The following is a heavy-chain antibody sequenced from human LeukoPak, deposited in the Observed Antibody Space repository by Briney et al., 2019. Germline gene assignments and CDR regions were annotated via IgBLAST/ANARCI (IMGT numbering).Heavy chain of an antibody. Sequence: ASVKVSCKASGGTFSSYAISWVRQAPGQGLEWMGRIIPILGIANYAQKFQGRVTITADKSTSTAYMELSSLRSEDTAVYYCASANVVGIHYYFDYWGQGTLVTVSS. J-gene: IGHJ4*02. CDR3: ASANVVGIHYYFDY. CDR2: IIPILGIA. CDR1: GGTFSSYA. V-gene: IGHV1-69*04. D-gene: IGHD2-15*01.